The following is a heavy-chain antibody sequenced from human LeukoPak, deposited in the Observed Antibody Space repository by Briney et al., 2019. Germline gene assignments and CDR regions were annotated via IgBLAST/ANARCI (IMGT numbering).Heavy chain of an antibody. J-gene: IGHJ4*02. CDR2: ISWNSGSI. CDR3: AKGLSGWPLDY. CDR1: GFTFDDYA. V-gene: IGHV3-9*01. Sequence: GRSLRLSCAASGFTFDDYAMHWVRQAPGKGLEWVSGISWNSGSIGYADSVKGRFTISRDNAKNSLYLQMNSLRAEDTALYYCAKGLSGWPLDYWGLGTLVIVSS. D-gene: IGHD6-19*01.